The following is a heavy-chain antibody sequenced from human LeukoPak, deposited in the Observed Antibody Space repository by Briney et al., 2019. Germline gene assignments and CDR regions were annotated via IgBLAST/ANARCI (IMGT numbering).Heavy chain of an antibody. CDR3: SRSQFDY. V-gene: IGHV3-74*03. Sequence: GGSLRLSCEPSGFPFSSYWMLWVRQAPGKGLVWVSRISGDGTIKTYADFVRGRFTISRDNTKNILYLQMNSLRVEDTAIYFCSRSQFDYWGQGVLVTLSS. J-gene: IGHJ4*02. CDR2: ISGDGTIK. CDR1: GFPFSSYW.